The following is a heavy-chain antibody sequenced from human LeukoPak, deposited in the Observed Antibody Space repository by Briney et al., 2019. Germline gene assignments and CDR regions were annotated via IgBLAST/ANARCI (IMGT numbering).Heavy chain of an antibody. CDR1: GFTFSNYW. Sequence: GGSLRLSCVASGFTFSNYWMNWVRQAPGKGLEWMANIRQDGSEKYYVDSARGRFIISRDNSKNTLYLQMNSLRAEDTAVYYCAKSDIVVVVAATTLDYWGQGTLVTVSS. CDR3: AKSDIVVVVAATTLDY. D-gene: IGHD2-15*01. J-gene: IGHJ4*02. V-gene: IGHV3-7*02. CDR2: IRQDGSEK.